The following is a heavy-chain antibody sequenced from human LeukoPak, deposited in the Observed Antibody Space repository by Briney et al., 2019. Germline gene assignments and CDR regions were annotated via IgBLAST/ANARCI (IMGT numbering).Heavy chain of an antibody. Sequence: MPSQTLSLTCTVSGGSISRYFWSWIRQPPGKGLEWIGYIYNSGSTNYNPSLKSRVTMSVDTSKNQFSLKLSSVTAADTAVYYCARGRSNYYYYYGMDVWGQGTTVTVSS. CDR3: ARGRSNYYYYYGMDV. V-gene: IGHV4-59*12. J-gene: IGHJ6*02. CDR1: GGSISRYF. CDR2: IYNSGST. D-gene: IGHD4-11*01.